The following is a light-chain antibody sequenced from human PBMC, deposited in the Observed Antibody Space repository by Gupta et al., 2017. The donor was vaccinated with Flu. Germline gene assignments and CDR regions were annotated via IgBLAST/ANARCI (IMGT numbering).Light chain of an antibody. CDR1: SSHIGSNY. Sequence: SVLTQPASASVPPGQRVTISCSGSSSHIGSNYVYWYQPLPGTAPKLLMYRNNQRPTEVPDGFSGSKSGTSATIAISGLRAEDEADYYCAAGDDSRSGVVFGGGTKLTVL. CDR2: RNN. CDR3: AAGDDSRSGVV. V-gene: IGLV1-47*01. J-gene: IGLJ2*01.